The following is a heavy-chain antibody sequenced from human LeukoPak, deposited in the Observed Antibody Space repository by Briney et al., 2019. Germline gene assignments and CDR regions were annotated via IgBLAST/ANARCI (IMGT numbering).Heavy chain of an antibody. CDR2: ITSSSSYI. J-gene: IGHJ4*02. CDR3: AAMTSVTTGDY. CDR1: GFTFSSYW. Sequence: GGSLRLSCAASGFTFSSYWMHWVRQAPGKGLVWVSSITSSSSYIYYADSVKGRFTISRDNAKNSLYLQMNSLRAEDTAVYYCAAMTSVTTGDYWGQGTLVTVSS. V-gene: IGHV3-21*01. D-gene: IGHD4-11*01.